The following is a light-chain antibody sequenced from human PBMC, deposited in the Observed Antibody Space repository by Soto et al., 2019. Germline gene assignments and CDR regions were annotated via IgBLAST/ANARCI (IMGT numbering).Light chain of an antibody. V-gene: IGLV1-44*01. CDR1: SSNIGSNT. CDR2: KNN. J-gene: IGLJ1*01. Sequence: QYVLTQPPSASGAPGQRVTISCSGSSSNIGSNTVNWYQQLPGTAPKLLIYKNNQRPSGVPDRFSGSKSGTSASLAISGLQAEDGADYYWAAWDDSLSGYVFGTGTKLTVL. CDR3: AAWDDSLSGYV.